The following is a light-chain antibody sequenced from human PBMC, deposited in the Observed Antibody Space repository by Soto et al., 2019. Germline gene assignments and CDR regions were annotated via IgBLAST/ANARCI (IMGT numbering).Light chain of an antibody. CDR2: DTS. CDR1: RGIGST. J-gene: IGKJ4*01. Sequence: EVVMTQSPATLSVSPGERATLSCRASRGIGSTLAWYQQKPGQTPRLLIYDTSTRATGVPARFIGSASGTEFTLTIPRPQSEDFAIYYCQHYVTWPLAFGGGTRVEIK. CDR3: QHYVTWPLA. V-gene: IGKV3-15*01.